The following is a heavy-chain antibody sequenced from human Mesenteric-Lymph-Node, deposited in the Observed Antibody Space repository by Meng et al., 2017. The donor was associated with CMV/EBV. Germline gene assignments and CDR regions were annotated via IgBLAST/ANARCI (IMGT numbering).Heavy chain of an antibody. CDR2: IYYSGLT. Sequence: FSRGDDYWSSLRQPAGRGLEWIGYIYYSGLTYYNPSLKTRLTISLDTSNNQFSLRLSSVTAADTAMYYCARGGGYCSRTSCYPFDFWGQGTLVTVSS. V-gene: IGHV4-30-4*08. CDR3: ARGGGYCSRTSCYPFDF. D-gene: IGHD2-2*03. J-gene: IGHJ4*02. CDR1: FSRGDDY.